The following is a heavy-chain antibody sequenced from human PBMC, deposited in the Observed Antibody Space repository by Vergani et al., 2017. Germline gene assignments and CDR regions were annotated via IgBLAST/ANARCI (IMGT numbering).Heavy chain of an antibody. J-gene: IGHJ4*02. D-gene: IGHD1-26*01. CDR1: GGSISSYY. CDR2: IYYSGST. V-gene: IGHV4-59*01. CDR3: ARGGLGIDY. Sequence: QVQLRESGPGLVKPSETLSLTCTVPGGSISSYYWSWIRQPPGKGLEWIGYIYYSGSTNYNPSLKSRVTISVDTSKNQFSLKLSSVTAADTAVYYCARGGLGIDYWGQGTLVTVSS.